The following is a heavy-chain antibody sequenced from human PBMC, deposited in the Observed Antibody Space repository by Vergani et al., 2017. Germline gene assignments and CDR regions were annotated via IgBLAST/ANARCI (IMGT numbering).Heavy chain of an antibody. D-gene: IGHD6-19*01. Sequence: VQLVESGGGVVQPGTSLRLSCVVSGFALNRHAMYWVRQAPGKGLEWVSYISSSSSTIYYADSVKGRFTISRDNAKNSLYLQMNSLRAEDTAVYYCARGRSGWYDQPGGDWFDPWGQGTLVTVSS. V-gene: IGHV3-48*01. J-gene: IGHJ5*02. CDR1: GFALNRHA. CDR2: ISSSSSTI. CDR3: ARGRSGWYDQPGGDWFDP.